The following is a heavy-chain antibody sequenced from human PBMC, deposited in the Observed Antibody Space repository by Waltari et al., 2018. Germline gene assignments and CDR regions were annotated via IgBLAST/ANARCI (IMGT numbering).Heavy chain of an antibody. CDR3: ARDPGPIVGAPDY. D-gene: IGHD1-26*01. CDR1: GHHFTGYH. J-gene: IGHJ4*02. CDR2: INPNNGDT. Sequence: QVPLVPSGAEVEKPGAPGKGPRPALGHHFTGYHLHWLRQAPGQGLEWMGWINPNNGDTNYAQNFLGRVTMTRDTSINTAYMVLTGLRSDDTAVFYCARDPGPIVGAPDYWGQGTLVTVSS. V-gene: IGHV1-2*02.